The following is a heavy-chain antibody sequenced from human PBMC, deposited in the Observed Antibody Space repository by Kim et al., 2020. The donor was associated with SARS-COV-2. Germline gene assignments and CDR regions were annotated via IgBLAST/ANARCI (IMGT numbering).Heavy chain of an antibody. D-gene: IGHD4-17*01. CDR3: AGDDGEYARGGGMDV. Sequence: ANSVRGRFTIARDNGKNSVYLQMNSLRDEDTAVYYCAGDDGEYARGGGMDVWGQGTTVTVSS. V-gene: IGHV3-48*02. J-gene: IGHJ6*02.